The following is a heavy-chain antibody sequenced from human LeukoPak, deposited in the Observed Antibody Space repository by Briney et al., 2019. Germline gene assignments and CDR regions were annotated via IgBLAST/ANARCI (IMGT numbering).Heavy chain of an antibody. J-gene: IGHJ4*02. CDR2: IYYSGIT. D-gene: IGHD4-17*01. V-gene: IGHV4-39*07. CDR3: ARANTTGYYFDY. Sequence: SETLSLTCTVSGGSISSSNYYWAWIRHPPGKGLEWIGNIYYSGITYYNPSLESRVTISVDTSKNQFSLKLSSVTAADTAVYYCARANTTGYYFDYWGQGTLVTVSS. CDR1: GGSISSSNYY.